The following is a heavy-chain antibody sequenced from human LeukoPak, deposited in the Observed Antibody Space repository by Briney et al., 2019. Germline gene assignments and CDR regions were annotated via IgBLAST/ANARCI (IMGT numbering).Heavy chain of an antibody. CDR2: INPNSGGT. CDR1: GYTFTGYF. V-gene: IGHV1-2*02. CDR3: ARDCSNSSSWFDY. J-gene: IGHJ4*02. Sequence: ASVKVSCTASGYTFTGYFMHWVRQAPGQGLEWMGWINPNSGGTNYAQKFQGRVTMTRDTSISTAYMELSRLRSDDTAVYYCARDCSNSSSWFDYWGQGTLVTVSS. D-gene: IGHD6-13*01.